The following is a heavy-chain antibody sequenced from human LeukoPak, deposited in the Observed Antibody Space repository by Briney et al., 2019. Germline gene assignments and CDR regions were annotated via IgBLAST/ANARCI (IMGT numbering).Heavy chain of an antibody. CDR3: ARDEDSSGWYFWFDP. V-gene: IGHV3-7*05. D-gene: IGHD6-19*01. CDR2: IKRDGSEK. J-gene: IGHJ5*02. Sequence: PGGSLRLSCAASGFTFSSYWMSWVRQAPGKGLEWVANIKRDGSEKYYVDSVKGRFTISRDNAENSLYLQMNSLRAEDTAVYYCARDEDSSGWYFWFDPWGQGTLVTVSS. CDR1: GFTFSSYW.